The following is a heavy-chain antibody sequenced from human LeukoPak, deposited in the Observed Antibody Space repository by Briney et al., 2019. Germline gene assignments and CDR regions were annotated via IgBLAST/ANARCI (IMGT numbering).Heavy chain of an antibody. CDR2: MNPNSGNT. CDR3: ARGTYDYVWGSYRYQSYYFDY. Sequence: ASVKVSCKASGYTFTSYDINWVRQATGQGLEWMGWMNPNSGNTGYAQKFQGRVTMTRNTSISAAYMELSSLRSEDTAVYYRARGTYDYVWGSYRYQSYYFDYWGQGTLVTVSS. J-gene: IGHJ4*02. V-gene: IGHV1-8*01. D-gene: IGHD3-16*02. CDR1: GYTFTSYD.